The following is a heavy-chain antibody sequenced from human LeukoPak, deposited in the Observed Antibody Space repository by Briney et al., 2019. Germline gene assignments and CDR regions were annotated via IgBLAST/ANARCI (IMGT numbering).Heavy chain of an antibody. V-gene: IGHV4-59*01. CDR1: SGSIRRYY. Sequence: SETLSLTCSVCSGSIRRYYWACIRQPPGKGLEWIGYRYYSGSTTYNPSLKSRVTISVDTSKSQFSLKLISVTAADTAIYYCARVRGDFETDWGQGTLVTVSS. CDR3: ARVRGDFETD. CDR2: RYYSGST. D-gene: IGHD3-16*01. J-gene: IGHJ1*01.